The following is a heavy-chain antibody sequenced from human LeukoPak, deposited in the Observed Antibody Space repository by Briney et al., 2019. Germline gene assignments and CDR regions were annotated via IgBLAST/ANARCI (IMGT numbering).Heavy chain of an antibody. CDR1: GYSISSGYY. CDR3: ARAGTWNVLYYYYYMDV. J-gene: IGHJ6*03. V-gene: IGHV4-38-2*02. Sequence: SETLSLTCTVSGYSISSGYYWGWIRQPPGKGLEWIGSIYHSGSTYYNPSLKSRVTISVDTSKNQFSLKLSSVTAADTAVYYCARAGTWNVLYYYYYMDVWGKGTTVTVSS. CDR2: IYHSGST. D-gene: IGHD1-1*01.